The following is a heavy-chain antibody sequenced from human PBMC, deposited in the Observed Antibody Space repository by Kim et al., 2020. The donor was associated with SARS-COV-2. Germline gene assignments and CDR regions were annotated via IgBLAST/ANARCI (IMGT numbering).Heavy chain of an antibody. Sequence: GGSLRLFCAASGFSISSYAMSWVRQAPGKGLEWVSAISGSGGSTYYADPEKSRFTISRDNYKNTTYLQMNSLSAEDTAVYSSAKLRRHAQPFDAFDFWG. V-gene: IGHV3-23*01. D-gene: IGHD2-8*01. CDR2: ISGSGGST. CDR1: GFSISSYA. J-gene: IGHJ3*01. CDR3: AKLRRHAQPFDAFDF.